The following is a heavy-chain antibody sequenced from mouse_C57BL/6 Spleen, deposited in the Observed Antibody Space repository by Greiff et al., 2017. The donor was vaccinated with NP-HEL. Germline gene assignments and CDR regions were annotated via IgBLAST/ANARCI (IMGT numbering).Heavy chain of an antibody. V-gene: IGHV5-17*01. J-gene: IGHJ4*01. Sequence: EVQVVESGGGLVKPGGSLKLSCAASGFTFSDYGMHWVRQAPEKGLEWVAYISSGSSTIYYADTVKGRFTISRDNAKNTLFLQMTSLRSEDTAMYYCARPYYSNYVYAMDYWGQGTSVTVSS. D-gene: IGHD2-5*01. CDR1: GFTFSDYG. CDR2: ISSGSSTI. CDR3: ARPYYSNYVYAMDY.